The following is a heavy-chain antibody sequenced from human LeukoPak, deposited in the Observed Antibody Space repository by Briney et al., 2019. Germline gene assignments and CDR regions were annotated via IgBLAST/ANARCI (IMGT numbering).Heavy chain of an antibody. CDR1: GYTFTSYD. CDR3: AAVYRATRGGFDY. V-gene: IGHV1-8*03. D-gene: IGHD1-26*01. Sequence: ASVKVSCKASGYTFTSYDINWARQATGQGLEWMGWMNPNSGNTGYAQKFQERVTITRDMSTSTAYMELSSLRSEDTAVYYCAAVYRATRGGFDYWGQGTLVTVSS. CDR2: MNPNSGNT. J-gene: IGHJ4*02.